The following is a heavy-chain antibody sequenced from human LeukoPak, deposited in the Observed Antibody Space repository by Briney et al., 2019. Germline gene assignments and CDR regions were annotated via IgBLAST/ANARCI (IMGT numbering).Heavy chain of an antibody. CDR1: GDSISNYY. D-gene: IGHD3-10*01. CDR3: ARNRYYYGSGNYGVPNWFDP. V-gene: IGHV4-4*07. CDR2: IYTSGST. Sequence: PSETLSLTCTVSGDSISNYYWSWIRQPAGKGLEWIGRIYTSGSTNYNPSLKSRVTISVDTSKNQFSLKLNSVTAADTAVYYCARNRYYYGSGNYGVPNWFDPWGQGTLVTVSS. J-gene: IGHJ5*02.